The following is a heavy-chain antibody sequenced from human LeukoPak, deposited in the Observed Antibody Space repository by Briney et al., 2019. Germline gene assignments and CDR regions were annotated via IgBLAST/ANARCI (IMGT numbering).Heavy chain of an antibody. CDR2: ISSSSSCI. V-gene: IGHV3-21*01. CDR1: GFTFSSYR. CDR3: AREYCSGGSCYSDAFDI. J-gene: IGHJ3*02. Sequence: GGSLRLSCAASGFTFSSYRMNWVRQGPGQGLAWGSSISSSSSCIYYADSVKGRFTISRDNAKNSLYLQMNSLRAEDTAVYYCAREYCSGGSCYSDAFDIWGQGTMVTVSS. D-gene: IGHD2-15*01.